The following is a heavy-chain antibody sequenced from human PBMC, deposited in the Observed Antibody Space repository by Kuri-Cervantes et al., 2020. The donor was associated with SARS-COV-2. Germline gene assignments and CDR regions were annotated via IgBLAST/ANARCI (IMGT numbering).Heavy chain of an antibody. V-gene: IGHV1-18*01. CDR3: ARVRTYCSSTSCYTGDFQH. CDR1: GYTFTSYG. J-gene: IGHJ1*01. Sequence: ASVKVSCKASGYTFTSYGISWVRQAPGQGLEWMGWISAYNGNTNYAQKLQGRVTMTKDTSTSTAYMELRSLRSDDTAVYYCARVRTYCSSTSCYTGDFQHWGQGTLVTVSS. D-gene: IGHD2-2*02. CDR2: ISAYNGNT.